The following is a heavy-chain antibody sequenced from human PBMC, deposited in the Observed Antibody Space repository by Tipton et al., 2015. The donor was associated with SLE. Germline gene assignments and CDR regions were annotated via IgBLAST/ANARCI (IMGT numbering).Heavy chain of an antibody. CDR3: ALGTLPEIY. CDR2: IYTSGST. J-gene: IGHJ4*02. CDR1: GGSFTGDY. V-gene: IGHV4-59*10. D-gene: IGHD1/OR15-1a*01. Sequence: TLSLTCVVYGGSFTGDYWTWIRQPAGKGLERIGRIYTSGSTNYNPSLKSRVTMSVDTSKKQFSLKLNSVTAADTAVYFWALGTLPEIYWGQGIPLTVSS.